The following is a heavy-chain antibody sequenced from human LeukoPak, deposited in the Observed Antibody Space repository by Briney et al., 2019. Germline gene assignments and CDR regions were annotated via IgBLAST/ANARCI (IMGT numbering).Heavy chain of an antibody. CDR3: AKQSSGSDSNWFDP. Sequence: PGGSLRLSCAASGFTFSSYAMSWVRQAPGKGLEWVSAISGSGGSTDYADSVKGRFTISRDNSKNTLYLQMNSPRAEDTAVYYCAKQSSGSDSNWFDPWGQGTLVTVSS. J-gene: IGHJ5*02. D-gene: IGHD6-19*01. CDR2: ISGSGGST. V-gene: IGHV3-23*01. CDR1: GFTFSSYA.